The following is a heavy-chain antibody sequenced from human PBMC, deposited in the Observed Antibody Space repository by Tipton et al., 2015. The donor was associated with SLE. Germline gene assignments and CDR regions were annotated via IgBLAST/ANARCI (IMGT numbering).Heavy chain of an antibody. Sequence: TLSLTCTVSGGSISSSSYFWSWIRQPPRKGLEWIGYIYTSGSTNYNPSLRGRVSMSVDTSKNQFSLNLTSVTAADTALYYCAGSWDDNEGWYFDLWGRGTLVTVSS. CDR1: GGSISSSSYF. D-gene: IGHD6-13*01. CDR3: AGSWDDNEGWYFDL. CDR2: IYTSGST. V-gene: IGHV4-61*09. J-gene: IGHJ2*01.